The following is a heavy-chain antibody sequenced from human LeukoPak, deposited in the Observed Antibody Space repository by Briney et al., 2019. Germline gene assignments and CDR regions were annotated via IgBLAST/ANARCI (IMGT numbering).Heavy chain of an antibody. D-gene: IGHD3-10*01. Sequence: PSETLSLTCVVYGGSFSGYYWSWIRQPPGKGLEWIGEIIHSGSTNYNPSLKSRATISVDTSKNQFSLKLSSVTAADTAVYYCARTARGKLLWAAFDIWGQGTMVTVSS. CDR1: GGSFSGYY. CDR2: IIHSGST. J-gene: IGHJ3*02. CDR3: ARTARGKLLWAAFDI. V-gene: IGHV4-34*12.